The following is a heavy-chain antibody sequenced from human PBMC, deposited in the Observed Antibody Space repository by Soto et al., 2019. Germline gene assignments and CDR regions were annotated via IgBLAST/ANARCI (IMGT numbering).Heavy chain of an antibody. CDR3: ARGNGMEENYYHSGMDV. V-gene: IGHV1-3*01. CDR1: GYRFSTHS. Sequence: SSVKVSCKASGYRFSTHSIHWVRQAPGQGLEWMGWINCGNGNTKYSQKFRDRVTITRVASASTGYMELSSLRSEDTAVYYCARGNGMEENYYHSGMDVWGQEYPLTVSS. CDR2: INCGNGNT. D-gene: IGHD1-7*01. J-gene: IGHJ6*02.